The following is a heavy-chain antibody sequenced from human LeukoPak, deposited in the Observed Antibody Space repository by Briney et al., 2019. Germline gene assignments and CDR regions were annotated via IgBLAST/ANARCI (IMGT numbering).Heavy chain of an antibody. CDR1: GFTFSSYG. V-gene: IGHV3-53*01. D-gene: IGHD6-19*01. CDR2: IYSGGST. J-gene: IGHJ4*02. CDR3: ARDRGQWLGLGWYFDY. Sequence: GGSLRLSCAASGFTFSSYGMSWVRQAPGKGLEWVSVIYSGGSTYYADSVKGRFTISRDNSKNTLYLQMNSLRAEDTAVYYCARDRGQWLGLGWYFDYWGQGTLVTVSS.